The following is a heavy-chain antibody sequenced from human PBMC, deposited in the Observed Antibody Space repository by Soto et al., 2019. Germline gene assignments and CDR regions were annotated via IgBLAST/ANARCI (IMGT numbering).Heavy chain of an antibody. D-gene: IGHD3-22*01. J-gene: IGHJ5*02. CDR3: AGDPASHYNDSHAYSDP. Sequence: QVQLVQSGAEVKKPGSSVKVSCKASGGTFSTYTITWVRQAPGQGLEWMGRIIPIIGIINYAQKFQGRVTISADKFTGTAYMELTRLRSDDTAVYYCAGDPASHYNDSHAYSDPWGQGTLVTVSS. CDR1: GGTFSTYT. CDR2: IIPIIGII. V-gene: IGHV1-69*08.